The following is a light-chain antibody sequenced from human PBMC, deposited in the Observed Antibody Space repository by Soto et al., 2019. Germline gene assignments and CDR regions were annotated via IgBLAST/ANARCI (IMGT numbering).Light chain of an antibody. V-gene: IGKV1-5*03. CDR2: KAS. CDR1: QSVSGW. Sequence: DIQMTQSPSTLSASVGDRVIITCLASQSVSGWLAWYQQRPGKAPNLLIYKASILKTGVPLRFSGSGSGTEFTLTISRLQPEDFATYYCQQYDSYPLTFGGGTKVEIK. J-gene: IGKJ4*01. CDR3: QQYDSYPLT.